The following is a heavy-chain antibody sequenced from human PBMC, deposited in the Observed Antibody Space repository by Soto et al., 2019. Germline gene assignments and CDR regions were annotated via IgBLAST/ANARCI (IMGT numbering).Heavy chain of an antibody. CDR1: GFTFGNYA. V-gene: IGHV3-23*01. D-gene: IGHD3-10*01. J-gene: IGHJ4*02. CDR3: AKDRLFRALSDFDC. Sequence: GGSLRLSCAASGFTFGNYAMYWVRQAPGKGLEWVSTITASDGTTYYADSVKGRFTISRDSSKNSLYLRMNSLRAEDTALYYCAKDRLFRALSDFDCWGQGALVTVSS. CDR2: ITASDGTT.